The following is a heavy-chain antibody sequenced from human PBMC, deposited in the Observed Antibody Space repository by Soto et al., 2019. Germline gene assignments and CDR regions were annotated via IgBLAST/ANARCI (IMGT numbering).Heavy chain of an antibody. Sequence: SQTLSLTCAVYGGSFSGSYCNWIRQPPGKGLEWIGEINQSGSTNYNPSLKSRVTISVDTSKNQFSLKLSSVTAADSAVYYCARVVGSSRWYYGSFDIRGTGTMVTLSS. V-gene: IGHV4-34*01. CDR2: INQSGST. CDR1: GGSFSGSY. J-gene: IGHJ3*02. CDR3: ARVVGSSRWYYGSFDI. D-gene: IGHD6-19*01.